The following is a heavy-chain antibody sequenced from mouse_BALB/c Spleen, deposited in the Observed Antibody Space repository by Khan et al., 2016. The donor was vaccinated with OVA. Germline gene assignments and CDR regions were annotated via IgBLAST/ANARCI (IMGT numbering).Heavy chain of an antibody. CDR3: TRPSTTEYDYGMDY. J-gene: IGHJ4*01. Sequence: EVELVESGGGLVQPGGSLKLSCAASGFTFSSYTLSWIRQTPEKRLEWVAFISHGGSRTYSPDTVKGRFTSSRDNAKNTLYLQMNSLKSEDTAIYYCTRPSTTEYDYGMDYWGQGTSVTVSS. CDR1: GFTFSSYT. CDR2: ISHGGSRT. D-gene: IGHD1-1*01. V-gene: IGHV5-12-2*01.